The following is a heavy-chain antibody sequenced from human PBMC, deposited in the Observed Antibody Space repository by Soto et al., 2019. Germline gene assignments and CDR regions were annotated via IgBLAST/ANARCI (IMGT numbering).Heavy chain of an antibody. CDR2: IFHSGST. V-gene: IGHV4-4*02. D-gene: IGHD1-26*01. J-gene: IGHJ6*02. Sequence: QVRLQESGPGLVKPSGTLSLACVVSGGSISGDYWWTWVRQSPGKGLAWLGEIFHSGSTNSNPSLMTRVTFSVDKSRREFSLHLTSVTAADTAVYYCARGDSGSYLREGLGYYYVMDIWGQGTTVTVSS. CDR1: GGSISGDYW. CDR3: ARGDSGSYLREGLGYYYVMDI.